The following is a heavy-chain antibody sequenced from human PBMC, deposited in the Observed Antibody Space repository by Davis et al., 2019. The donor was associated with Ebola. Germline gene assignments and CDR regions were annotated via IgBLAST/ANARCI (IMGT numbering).Heavy chain of an antibody. Sequence: AASVKVSCKASGYTFTSYYMYWVRQAPGQGLEWMGRIIPILGIANYAQKFQGRVTITADKSTSTAYMELNSLRAEDTAVYYCARDAYCSGGSCYVYWGQGTQVTVSS. CDR2: IIPILGIA. J-gene: IGHJ4*02. V-gene: IGHV1-69*04. D-gene: IGHD2-15*01. CDR3: ARDAYCSGGSCYVY. CDR1: GYTFTSYY.